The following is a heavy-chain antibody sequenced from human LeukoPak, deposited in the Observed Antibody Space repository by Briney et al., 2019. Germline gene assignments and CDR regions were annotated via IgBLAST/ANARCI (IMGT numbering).Heavy chain of an antibody. CDR3: ARLVTFNWFDP. CDR1: GASMTNYY. V-gene: IGHV4-4*07. J-gene: IGHJ5*02. Sequence: PSETLSLTCTVSGASMTNYYWSWIRQPAGKGLEWIGRFYTSGDTNYNPSLKSRVTISVDTSKNQFSLKLSSVTAADTAVYYCARLVTFNWFDPWGQGTLVTVSS. CDR2: FYTSGDT. D-gene: IGHD4-11*01.